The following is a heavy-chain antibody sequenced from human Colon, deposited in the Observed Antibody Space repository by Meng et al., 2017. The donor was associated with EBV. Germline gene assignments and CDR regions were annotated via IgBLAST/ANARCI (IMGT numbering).Heavy chain of an antibody. V-gene: IGHV4-39*07. CDR3: ARDGTRDGDTDY. D-gene: IGHD4-17*01. Sequence: LLQAGRGRVKSSAPLPLSCPGSGGSICSNYYYWGLSRQSPGKGLAWIGNIQYRRSTSYHPSLKSRVTISVDTSKKQFSLKLSSVTVADTAVYYCARDGTRDGDTDYWGQGTLVTVSS. CDR1: GGSICSNYYY. J-gene: IGHJ4*02. CDR2: IQYRRST.